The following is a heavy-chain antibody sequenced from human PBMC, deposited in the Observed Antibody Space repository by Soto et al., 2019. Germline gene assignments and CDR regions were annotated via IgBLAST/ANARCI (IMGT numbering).Heavy chain of an antibody. J-gene: IGHJ3*02. CDR1: GGTFSSYA. Sequence: SVKVSCKASGGTFSSYAISWVRQAPGQGLEWMGGIIPIFGTANYAQKFQGRVTITADESTSTAYMELSSLRSEDTAVYYCARDVDTAMGYGIPTGRNDAFDIWGQGTMVTVSS. V-gene: IGHV1-69*13. CDR3: ARDVDTAMGYGIPTGRNDAFDI. D-gene: IGHD5-18*01. CDR2: IIPIFGTA.